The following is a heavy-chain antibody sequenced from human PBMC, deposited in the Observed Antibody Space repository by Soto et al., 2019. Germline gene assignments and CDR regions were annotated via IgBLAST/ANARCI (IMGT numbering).Heavy chain of an antibody. J-gene: IGHJ4*02. D-gene: IGHD2-8*01. V-gene: IGHV3-7*04. CDR2: IKQDGSEK. CDR3: ARAPVCTNGVCYLDY. CDR1: GFTFSSYW. Sequence: GGSLRLSCAASGFTFSSYWMSWVRQAPGKGLEWVANIKQDGSEKYYVDSVKGRFTISRDNAKNSLYLQMNSLRAEDTAVYYCARAPVCTNGVCYLDYWGQGTLVTVSS.